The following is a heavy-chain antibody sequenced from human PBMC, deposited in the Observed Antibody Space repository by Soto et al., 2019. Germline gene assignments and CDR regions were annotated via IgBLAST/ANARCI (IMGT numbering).Heavy chain of an antibody. J-gene: IGHJ4*02. CDR3: ARVHRQTEQQLVPFDY. D-gene: IGHD6-13*01. Sequence: QVQLQESGPGLVKPSGTLSLTCAVSGGSISSSNWWSWVRQPPGKGLEWIGEIYHSGSTNYNPSLTSRVTISVDKSKNQFCLKLSSVTAADTAVYYCARVHRQTEQQLVPFDYWGQGTLVTVSS. V-gene: IGHV4-4*02. CDR1: GGSISSSNW. CDR2: IYHSGST.